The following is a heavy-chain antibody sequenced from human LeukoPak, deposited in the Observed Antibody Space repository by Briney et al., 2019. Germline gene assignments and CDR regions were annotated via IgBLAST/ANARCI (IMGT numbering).Heavy chain of an antibody. CDR3: TTLEPGALAY. D-gene: IGHD1-1*01. CDR1: GFTFSNAW. J-gene: IGHJ4*02. CDR2: IKSKTDGGTA. Sequence: GGSLRLSCAASGFTFSNAWMSWVRQAPGKGLEWVGRIKSKTDGGTADYAAPVKGRFTISRDDSENTLYLQMNSLKTEDTAVYYSTTLEPGALAYWGQGTLVTVSS. V-gene: IGHV3-15*01.